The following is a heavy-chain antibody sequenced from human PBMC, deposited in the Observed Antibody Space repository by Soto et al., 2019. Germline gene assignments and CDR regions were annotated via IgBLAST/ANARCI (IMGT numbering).Heavy chain of an antibody. V-gene: IGHV3-23*01. D-gene: IGHD1-26*01. J-gene: IGHJ2*01. CDR3: AKDSAPRGQNNWYFDL. CDR2: VSYGGDYI. CDR1: GCTLTRNA. Sequence: WGSLRLSCAASGCTLTRNAMVWVRQTPGKGLEWVSGVSYGGDYIFYAYFVKGRSTIFRDHSKNTLHLQMNSLTADATPVHSCAKDSAPRGQNNWYFDLWGRGTRVTVSS.